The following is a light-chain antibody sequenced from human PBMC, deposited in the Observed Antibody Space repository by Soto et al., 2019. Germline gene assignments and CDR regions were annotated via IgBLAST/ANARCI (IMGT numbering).Light chain of an antibody. CDR3: AAWDDSLRVWV. J-gene: IGLJ3*02. Sequence: QSVLTQTPSASGTPGQRGTISCSGSSSNIGNHHLFWYQQLPGTAPKLLIYKTNHRPSRVPDRFSASKSGTSASLAISGLRSEDEADYYWAAWDDSLRVWVVGGGTKLTVL. CDR2: KTN. V-gene: IGLV1-47*01. CDR1: SSNIGNHH.